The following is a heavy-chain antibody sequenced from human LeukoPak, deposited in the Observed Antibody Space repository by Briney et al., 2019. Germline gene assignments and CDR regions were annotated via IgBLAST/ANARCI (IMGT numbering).Heavy chain of an antibody. Sequence: ASVKVSCKASGYTFTGYYMHWVRQAPGQGLEWMGWINPNSGGTNYAQKFQGRVAMTRDTSISTAYMELSRLRSDDTAVYYCARGYCSGGSCYSTPRYYFDYWGQGTLVTVSS. V-gene: IGHV1-2*02. J-gene: IGHJ4*02. CDR3: ARGYCSGGSCYSTPRYYFDY. CDR2: INPNSGGT. CDR1: GYTFTGYY. D-gene: IGHD2-15*01.